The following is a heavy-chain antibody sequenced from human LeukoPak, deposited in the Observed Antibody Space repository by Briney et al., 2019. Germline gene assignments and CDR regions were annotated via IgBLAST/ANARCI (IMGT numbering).Heavy chain of an antibody. CDR2: ISGSGGST. D-gene: IGHD5-18*01. J-gene: IGHJ4*02. CDR1: GFTFSSYA. CDR3: AKDTAQGYTYGTIEQDY. V-gene: IGHV3-23*01. Sequence: GGSLRLSCAASGFTFSSYAMSWVRQAPGKGLEWVSAISGSGGSTYYADSVKGRFTISRDNSKNTLYLQMNSLRAEDTAVYYCAKDTAQGYTYGTIEQDYWGQGTLVTVSS.